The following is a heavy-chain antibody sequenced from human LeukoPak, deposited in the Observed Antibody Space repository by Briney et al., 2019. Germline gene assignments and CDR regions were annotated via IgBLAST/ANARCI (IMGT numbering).Heavy chain of an antibody. D-gene: IGHD3-10*01. Sequence: ASVKVSCKASGYTFIDYYMHWVRQAPGQGLEWMGWINPNSGGTNYAQNFQGRVTMTRDTSIRTVYMELSRLRSDDTAVYYCANTYALGNYYKGGFDPWGQGTLVTVSS. CDR1: GYTFIDYY. V-gene: IGHV1-2*02. J-gene: IGHJ5*02. CDR3: ANTYALGNYYKGGFDP. CDR2: INPNSGGT.